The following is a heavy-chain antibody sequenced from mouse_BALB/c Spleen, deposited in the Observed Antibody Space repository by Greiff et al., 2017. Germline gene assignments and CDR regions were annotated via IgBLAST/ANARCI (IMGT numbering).Heavy chain of an antibody. CDR2: IWSGGST. CDR3: ARNFGRDYGNYAWFAY. D-gene: IGHD2-1*01. CDR1: GFSLTSYG. V-gene: IGHV2-4-1*01. Sequence: VKLVESGPGLVQPSQSLSITCTVSGFSLTSYGVHWVRQSPGKGLEWLGVIWSGGSTDYNAAFISRLSISKDNSKSQVCFKMNSLQADDTAIYYCARNFGRDYGNYAWFAYWGQGTLVTVSA. J-gene: IGHJ3*01.